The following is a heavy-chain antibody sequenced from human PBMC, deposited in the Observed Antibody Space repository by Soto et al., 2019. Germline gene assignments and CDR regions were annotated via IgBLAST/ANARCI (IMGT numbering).Heavy chain of an antibody. J-gene: IGHJ5*02. CDR3: ARGRGEIQGP. V-gene: IGHV4-34*01. CDR2: INHSGST. CDR1: GGSFSDNY. Sequence: SETLSLTCAVYGGSFSDNYCSWIRQPPGKGLEWLGEINHSGSTNHNPSLKSRVTILADTSKKQFSLKLSSVTAADTAVYYCARGRGEIQGPWGQGTLVTVSS. D-gene: IGHD3-16*01.